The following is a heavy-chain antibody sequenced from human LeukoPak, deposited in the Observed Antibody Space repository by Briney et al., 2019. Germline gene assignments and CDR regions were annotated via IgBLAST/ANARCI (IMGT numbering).Heavy chain of an antibody. V-gene: IGHV3-30-3*01. J-gene: IGHJ3*02. CDR3: ARAPTYCGGDCYDDAFDI. D-gene: IGHD2-21*02. CDR2: ISYDGSNK. Sequence: GGSLRLSCAASGFTFSSYAMHWVRQAPGKGLEWVAVISYDGSNKYYADSVKGRFTISRDNSKNTLYLQMNSLGAEDTAVYYCARAPTYCGGDCYDDAFDIWGQGTMVTVSS. CDR1: GFTFSSYA.